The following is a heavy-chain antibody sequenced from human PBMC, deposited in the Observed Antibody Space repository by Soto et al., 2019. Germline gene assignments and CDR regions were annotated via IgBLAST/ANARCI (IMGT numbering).Heavy chain of an antibody. J-gene: IGHJ6*02. CDR2: ISTSPGVI. CDR1: GFTFSSYE. D-gene: IGHD2-21*02. V-gene: IGHV3-48*03. Sequence: PGGSLRLSCAASGFTFSSYEMNWVRQAPGKGPEWVSYISTSPGVIYYADSVKGRFTISRDNAKNSLYLQMNSLRAEDTAVYYCARDVGEHIVVVTADYGMDVWGQGTTVTVSS. CDR3: ARDVGEHIVVVTADYGMDV.